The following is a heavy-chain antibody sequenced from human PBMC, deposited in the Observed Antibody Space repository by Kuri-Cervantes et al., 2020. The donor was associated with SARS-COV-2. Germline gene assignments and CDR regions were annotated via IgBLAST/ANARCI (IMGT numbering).Heavy chain of an antibody. CDR2: MNPNSGNT. V-gene: IGHV1-8*03. CDR1: GYTFTSYD. CDR3: ARDRRHYDFWSGYSHDAFDI. Sequence: ASVKVSCKASGYTFTSYDINWVRQATGQGLEWMGWMNPNSGNTGYAQKFQGRVTITRNTSISTAYTELSSLRSEDTAVYYCARDRRHYDFWSGYSHDAFDIWGQGTMVIVSS. J-gene: IGHJ3*02. D-gene: IGHD3-3*01.